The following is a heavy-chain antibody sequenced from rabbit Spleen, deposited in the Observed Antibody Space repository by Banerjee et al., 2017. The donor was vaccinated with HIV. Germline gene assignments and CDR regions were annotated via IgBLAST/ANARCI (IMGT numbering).Heavy chain of an antibody. Sequence: QEQLVESGGGLVQPEGSLTLTCTASGIDFGSSYHMCWVRQAPGKRPEWIACIYNGDGSTDYASWAKGRFTISRTSSTTVTLQMTSLTAADTATYFCARDTSSSFSSYGMDLWGPGTLVTVS. CDR3: ARDTSSSFSSYGMDL. CDR2: IYNGDGST. V-gene: IGHV1S45*01. D-gene: IGHD1-1*01. CDR1: GIDFGSSYH. J-gene: IGHJ6*01.